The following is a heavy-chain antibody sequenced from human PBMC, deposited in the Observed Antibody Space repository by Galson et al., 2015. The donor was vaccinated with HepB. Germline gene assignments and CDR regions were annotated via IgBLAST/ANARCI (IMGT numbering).Heavy chain of an antibody. V-gene: IGHV6-1*01. J-gene: IGHJ4*02. D-gene: IGHD7-27*01. CDR1: GDSVSSNSVG. CDR2: TYYRSQWSN. Sequence: CAISGDSVSSNSVGWNWIRQSPSRGLEWLGRTYYRSQWSNDYAVSVKNRITIYADTSKNQVSLQLKSVTPEDTAVYYCAKSIHLGRGFDSWGQGTLVTVSS. CDR3: AKSIHLGRGFDS.